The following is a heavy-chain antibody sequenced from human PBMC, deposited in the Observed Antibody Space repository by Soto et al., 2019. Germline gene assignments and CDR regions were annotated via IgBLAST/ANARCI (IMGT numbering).Heavy chain of an antibody. CDR1: GGSISSGDYY. V-gene: IGHV4-39*07. CDR2: INHSGST. J-gene: IGHJ6*02. Sequence: PSETLSLTCTVSGGSISSGDYYWSWIRQPPGKGLEWIGEINHSGSTNYNPSLKSRVTISVDTSKNQFSLKLSSVTAADTAVYYCARVGKYRAAGTSYYYYGMDVWGQGTTVTVSS. D-gene: IGHD6-13*01. CDR3: ARVGKYRAAGTSYYYYGMDV.